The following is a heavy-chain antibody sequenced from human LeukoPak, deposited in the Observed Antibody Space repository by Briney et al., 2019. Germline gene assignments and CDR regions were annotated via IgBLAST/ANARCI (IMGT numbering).Heavy chain of an antibody. Sequence: GGSLRLSCAASGFTFSSYSMNWVRQAPGKGLEWVSSISSSSSYIYYADSVKGRLTISRDNAKNSLYLQMNSLRAEDTAVYYCARDGSGSYYNYWGQGTLVTVSS. V-gene: IGHV3-21*01. CDR2: ISSSSSYI. J-gene: IGHJ4*02. CDR3: ARDGSGSYYNY. D-gene: IGHD3-10*01. CDR1: GFTFSSYS.